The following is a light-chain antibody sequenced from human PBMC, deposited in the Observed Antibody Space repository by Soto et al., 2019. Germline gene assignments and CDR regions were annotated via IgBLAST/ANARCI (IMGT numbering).Light chain of an antibody. CDR2: AAS. Sequence: DMKITQSPSSLSASVGDRVTITCRASQTISSWLAWYQQKPGKAPKLLIYAASSLQSGVPSRFSGSGSGTDFTLTISRLEPEDFAVYYCQQYGSSPSTFGQGTRLEVK. CDR1: QTISSW. V-gene: IGKV1-5*01. CDR3: QQYGSSPST. J-gene: IGKJ5*01.